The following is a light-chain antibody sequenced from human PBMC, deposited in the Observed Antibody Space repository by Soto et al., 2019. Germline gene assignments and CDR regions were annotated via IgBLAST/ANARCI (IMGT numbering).Light chain of an antibody. Sequence: EIVLTQSPATLSLSPGERATLSCRASQSVGSYLAWYQQKPGQAPRLLISDAAGRATGIPARFSGSGSGTHLCLTISSLEAEDFAVYYCQQRSTWPFSFGQGTKWDIK. J-gene: IGKJ2*01. V-gene: IGKV3-11*01. CDR2: DAA. CDR1: QSVGSY. CDR3: QQRSTWPFS.